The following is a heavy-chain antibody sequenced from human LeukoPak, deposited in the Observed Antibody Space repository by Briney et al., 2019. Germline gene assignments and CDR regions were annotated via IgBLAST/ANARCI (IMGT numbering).Heavy chain of an antibody. D-gene: IGHD4-17*01. V-gene: IGHV3-21*01. CDR1: GFTFSSYS. CDR3: AKYVKGDYGFDY. J-gene: IGHJ4*02. Sequence: GGSLRLSCAASGFTFSSYSMNWVRQAPGKGLEWVSSISSSSSYIYYADSVKGRFTISRDNAKNSLYLQMNSLRAEDTAVYYCAKYVKGDYGFDYWGQGTLVTVSS. CDR2: ISSSSSYI.